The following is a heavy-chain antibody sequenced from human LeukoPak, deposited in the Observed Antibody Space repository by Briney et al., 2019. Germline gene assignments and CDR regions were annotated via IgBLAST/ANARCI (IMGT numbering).Heavy chain of an antibody. CDR3: ARVEDSSGWYYFDY. CDR1: GGPFSSYA. CDR2: IIPIFGIA. Sequence: SVKVSCKASGGPFSSYAISWVRQAPGQGLEWMGRIIPIFGIANYAQKFQGRVTITADKSTSTAYMELSSLRSEDTAVYYCARVEDSSGWYYFDYWGQGTLVTVSS. D-gene: IGHD6-19*01. J-gene: IGHJ4*02. V-gene: IGHV1-69*04.